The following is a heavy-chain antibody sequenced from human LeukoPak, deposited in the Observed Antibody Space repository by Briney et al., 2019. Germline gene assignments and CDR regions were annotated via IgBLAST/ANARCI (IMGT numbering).Heavy chain of an antibody. CDR3: ARDSSGYRSLFDY. V-gene: IGHV1-2*02. CDR1: GYTFTDYY. J-gene: IGHJ4*02. Sequence: ASVKVSCKASGYTFTDYYMHWVRQAPGQGLEWMGWINPNSGGTNYAQKLQGRVTMTRDTSISTAYMELSRLRSGDTAVYYCARDSSGYRSLFDYWGQGTLVTVSS. D-gene: IGHD5-18*01. CDR2: INPNSGGT.